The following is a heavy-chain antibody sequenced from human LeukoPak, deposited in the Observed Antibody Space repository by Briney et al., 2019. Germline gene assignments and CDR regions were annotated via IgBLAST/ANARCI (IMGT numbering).Heavy chain of an antibody. CDR1: GGSFSGYY. J-gene: IGHJ4*02. CDR2: INHSGST. D-gene: IGHD1-7*01. V-gene: IGHV4-34*01. CDR3: ARGGVTGTNRAFDY. Sequence: SETLSLTCAVYGGSFSGYYWSWIRQPPGKGLEWIGEINHSGSTNYNPSLKSRVTISVDTSKNQFSLKLSSVTAADTAVYYCARGGVTGTNRAFDYWGQGTLVTVSS.